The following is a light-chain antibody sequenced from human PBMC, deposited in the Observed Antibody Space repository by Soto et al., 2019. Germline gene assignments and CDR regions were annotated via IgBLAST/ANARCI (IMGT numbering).Light chain of an antibody. V-gene: IGLV1-40*01. J-gene: IGLJ3*02. CDR2: GNN. CDR1: SSNIGAGYD. Sequence: QPVLTQPPSVSGAPGQRVTIPCTGSSSNIGAGYDVHWYQQLPGTAPKLLIYGNNNRPSGVPDRFSGSKSGTSASLAITGLQAEDEADYYCQSYDSSLSVVFGGGTKLTVL. CDR3: QSYDSSLSVV.